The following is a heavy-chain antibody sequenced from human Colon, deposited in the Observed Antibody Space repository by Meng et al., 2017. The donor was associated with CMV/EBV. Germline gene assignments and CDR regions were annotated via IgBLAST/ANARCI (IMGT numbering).Heavy chain of an antibody. Sequence: FTLSGSARHWVRQAPGKGLEWVGRIRSKANNYATTYAASVKGRFTMSRDDSKNTAYLQMSSLKTEDTAVYYCTRPTYDSSGLTFDYWGQGTLVTVSS. D-gene: IGHD3-22*01. CDR2: IRSKANNYAT. CDR1: FTLSGSA. J-gene: IGHJ4*02. CDR3: TRPTYDSSGLTFDY. V-gene: IGHV3-73*01.